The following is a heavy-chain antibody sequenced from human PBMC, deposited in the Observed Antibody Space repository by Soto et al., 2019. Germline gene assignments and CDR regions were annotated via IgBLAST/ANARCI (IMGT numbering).Heavy chain of an antibody. J-gene: IGHJ4*02. CDR3: ARDSFGGDGYNWDFDY. Sequence: GGSLRLSCAASGFTFSTYPMHWVRQAPGKGLEWVAVISYDGSNKYYADSVKGRLTISRDNSKNTLYLQMNSLRAEDTAVYYCARDSFGGDGYNWDFDYWGQGTLVTVSS. V-gene: IGHV3-30-3*01. D-gene: IGHD2-21*01. CDR2: ISYDGSNK. CDR1: GFTFSTYP.